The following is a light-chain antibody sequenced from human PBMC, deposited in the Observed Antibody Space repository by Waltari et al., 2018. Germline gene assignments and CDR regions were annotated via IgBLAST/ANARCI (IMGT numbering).Light chain of an antibody. Sequence: SSELTQPPSLSVSPGQTASITCSGDNLGNKYVSWYQQKPGQSPVLVIYQDRKGPSGIPERFSGTNSENTASLTISGTQAMEEADYYCQAWDSSTVLFGGGTKLTVL. CDR1: NLGNKY. J-gene: IGLJ2*01. V-gene: IGLV3-1*01. CDR3: QAWDSSTVL. CDR2: QDR.